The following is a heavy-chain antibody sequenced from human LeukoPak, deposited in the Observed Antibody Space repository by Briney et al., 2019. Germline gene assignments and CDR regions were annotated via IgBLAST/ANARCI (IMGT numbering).Heavy chain of an antibody. Sequence: PSETLSLTCTASDGSISSYYWSWIRQPPGKGLEWIGYIYYSGGTNYNPSLKSRVTISMDTSKNQFSLKLTSVTAADTAVYYCARAQLVVVVAATGRNCFDPWGQGTLVTVSS. V-gene: IGHV4-59*01. J-gene: IGHJ5*02. CDR1: DGSISSYY. CDR3: ARAQLVVVVAATGRNCFDP. CDR2: IYYSGGT. D-gene: IGHD2-15*01.